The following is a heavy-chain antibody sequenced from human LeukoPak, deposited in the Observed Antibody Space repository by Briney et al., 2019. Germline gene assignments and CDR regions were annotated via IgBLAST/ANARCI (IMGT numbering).Heavy chain of an antibody. V-gene: IGHV3-30*04. CDR3: ARADLPNYFDSRGYLYF. Sequence: GGSLRLSCAASGFAFSSYAMHWVRQAPGKGLEWVAVILYDGSNKYYADSVKGRFTISRDNSKNTLYLQMNSLRVEDTAVYYCARADLPNYFDSRGYLYFWGQGTLVTVFS. CDR2: ILYDGSNK. CDR1: GFAFSSYA. D-gene: IGHD3-22*01. J-gene: IGHJ4*02.